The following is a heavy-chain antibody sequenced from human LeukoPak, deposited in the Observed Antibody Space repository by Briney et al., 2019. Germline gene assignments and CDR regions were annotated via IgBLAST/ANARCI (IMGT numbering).Heavy chain of an antibody. Sequence: SETLSLTCAVYGGSFSGYYWSWIRQPPGKGLEWIGEINHSGSTNYNPSLKSRVTISVDTSKNQFSLKLSSVTAADTAVYYCARDYLYGYSYGQPGYFDYWGQGTLVTVSS. V-gene: IGHV4-34*01. D-gene: IGHD5-18*01. J-gene: IGHJ4*02. CDR1: GGSFSGYY. CDR2: INHSGST. CDR3: ARDYLYGYSYGQPGYFDY.